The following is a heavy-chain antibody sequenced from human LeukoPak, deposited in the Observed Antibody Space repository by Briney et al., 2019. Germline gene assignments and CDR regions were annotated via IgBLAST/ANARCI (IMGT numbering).Heavy chain of an antibody. V-gene: IGHV1-18*01. CDR3: AGSDEMATGLDGAFDI. J-gene: IGHJ3*02. CDR1: GYTFTSYG. CDR2: ISAYNGNT. D-gene: IGHD5-24*01. Sequence: GASVKVSCKASGYTFTSYGISWVRQAPGQGLEWMGWISAYNGNTNYAQKLQGRVTMTTDTSTSTAYMELRSLRSDDAVVYYCAGSDEMATGLDGAFDIWGQGTMVTVSS.